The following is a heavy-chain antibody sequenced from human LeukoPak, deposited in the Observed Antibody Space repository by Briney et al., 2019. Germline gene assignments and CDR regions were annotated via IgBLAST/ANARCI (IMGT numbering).Heavy chain of an antibody. CDR3: AKVAKGYYYYYYMDV. Sequence: PGGSLRLSCAVSGFTFDDYAMHWVRHAPGEGREWVGGISWNSGSIGYADSVKGRFTISRDNAKNSLYLQMNSLRAEDMALYYCAKVAKGYYYYYYMDVWGKGTTVTVSS. V-gene: IGHV3-9*03. CDR2: ISWNSGSI. CDR1: GFTFDDYA. J-gene: IGHJ6*03.